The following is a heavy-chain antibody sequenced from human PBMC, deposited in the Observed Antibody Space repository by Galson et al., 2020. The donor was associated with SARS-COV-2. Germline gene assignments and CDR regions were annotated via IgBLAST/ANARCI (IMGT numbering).Heavy chain of an antibody. Sequence: GESLKISCAASGFTFSSYSMNWVRQAPGKGLEWVSSISSSSSYIYYADSVKGRFTISRDNAKNSLYLQMNSLRAEDTAVYYWARIPYQLPLLNIDYWGQGTLVTVSS. V-gene: IGHV3-21*01. CDR3: ARIPYQLPLLNIDY. J-gene: IGHJ4*02. D-gene: IGHD2-2*01. CDR1: GFTFSSYS. CDR2: ISSSSSYI.